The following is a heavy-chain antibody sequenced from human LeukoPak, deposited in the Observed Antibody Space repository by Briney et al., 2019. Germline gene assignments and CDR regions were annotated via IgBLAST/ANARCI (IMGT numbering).Heavy chain of an antibody. CDR2: IYTSGST. V-gene: IGHV4-4*07. Sequence: SETLSLTCTVSGGSISSYYWSWIRQPAGKGLEWIGRIYTSGSTNYNPSLKSRVTISVDTSKNQFSLKLSSVTAADTAVYYCASIRLTAAGFPFNYWGQGTLVTVSS. CDR1: GGSISSYY. CDR3: ASIRLTAAGFPFNY. D-gene: IGHD6-13*01. J-gene: IGHJ4*02.